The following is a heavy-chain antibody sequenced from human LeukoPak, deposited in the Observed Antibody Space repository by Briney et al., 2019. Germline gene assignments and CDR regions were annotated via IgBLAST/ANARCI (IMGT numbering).Heavy chain of an antibody. CDR3: TRDWNWGPDY. CDR1: GFTFSSYS. Sequence: GGSLRLSCAASGFTFSSYSMNWVRQAPGKGLEWVSYISSSSSGIYYADSVGGRFTISRDNAKNSLYLQMNSLRDEDTAVYHCTRDWNWGPDYWGQGTLVTVSS. J-gene: IGHJ4*02. D-gene: IGHD7-27*01. CDR2: ISSSSSGI. V-gene: IGHV3-48*02.